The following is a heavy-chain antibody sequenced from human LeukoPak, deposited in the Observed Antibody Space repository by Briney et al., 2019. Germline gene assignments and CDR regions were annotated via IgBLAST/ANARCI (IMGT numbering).Heavy chain of an antibody. D-gene: IGHD6-19*01. J-gene: IGHJ4*02. CDR1: GFTFSDYY. V-gene: IGHV3-11*01. CDR2: ISSSGSTI. Sequence: PGVSLRLSCAASGFTFSDYYMSWIRQAPGKGLEWVSYISSSGSTIYYADSVKGRFTISRDNAKNSLYLQMNSLRAEDTAVYYCARDQGKAVAGTSFDYWGQGTLVTVSS. CDR3: ARDQGKAVAGTSFDY.